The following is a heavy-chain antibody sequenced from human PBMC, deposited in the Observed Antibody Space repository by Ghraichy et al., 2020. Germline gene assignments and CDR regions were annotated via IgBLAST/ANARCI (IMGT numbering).Heavy chain of an antibody. CDR1: GFTLSTRG. Sequence: GGSLNISCAASGFTLSTRGMHWVRQAPGKGLEWVAIIWYDGRKKYYADSLKGRFTVSSDTSKNTLYLEMNSLRAEDTAVYYCAREYYFDSSGYYYSYHFGMDVWGQGTTVTVSS. D-gene: IGHD3-22*01. J-gene: IGHJ6*02. CDR3: AREYYFDSSGYYYSYHFGMDV. V-gene: IGHV3-33*01. CDR2: IWYDGRKK.